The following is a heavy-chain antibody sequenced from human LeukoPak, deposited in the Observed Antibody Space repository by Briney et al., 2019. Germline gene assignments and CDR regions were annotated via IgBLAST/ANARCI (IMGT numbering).Heavy chain of an antibody. CDR1: GFTVSSNY. CDR2: IYSGGST. J-gene: IGHJ4*02. V-gene: IGHV3-66*01. CDR3: ARESQSEAFWSDY. Sequence: PGGSLRLSCAASGFTVSSNYMSWVRQAPGKGLEWVSVIYSGGSTYYADSVKGRFTISRDNSKNTLYLQMNSLRAEDTAVYYCARESQSEAFWSDYWGQGTLVTVSS. D-gene: IGHD3-3*01.